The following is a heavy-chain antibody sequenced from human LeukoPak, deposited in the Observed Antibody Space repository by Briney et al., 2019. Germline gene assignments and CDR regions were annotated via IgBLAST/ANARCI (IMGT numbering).Heavy chain of an antibody. CDR1: GGSISNYY. V-gene: IGHV4-4*07. CDR3: ARQGVATAIDY. D-gene: IGHD2-21*02. Sequence: SETLSLTCTVSGGSISNYYWSWIRQPAGKGLEWIGRISASGNTNYNPSLKSRVTMSVDTSMNLFALKLSSVTAADTAVYYCARQGVATAIDYWGQGTLVTVSS. CDR2: ISASGNT. J-gene: IGHJ4*02.